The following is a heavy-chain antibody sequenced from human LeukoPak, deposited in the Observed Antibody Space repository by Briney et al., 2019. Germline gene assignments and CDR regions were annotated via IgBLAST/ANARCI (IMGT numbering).Heavy chain of an antibody. CDR3: ARWAIFGVVITFAYFDY. CDR1: GFTFSSYA. Sequence: LRLSCAASGFTFSSYAMSWVRQHPGKGLEWIGYIYYSGSTYYNPSLKSRVTISVDTSKNQFSLKLSSVTAADTAVYYCARWAIFGVVITFAYFDYWGQGTLVTVSS. CDR2: IYYSGST. V-gene: IGHV4-31*02. J-gene: IGHJ4*02. D-gene: IGHD3-3*01.